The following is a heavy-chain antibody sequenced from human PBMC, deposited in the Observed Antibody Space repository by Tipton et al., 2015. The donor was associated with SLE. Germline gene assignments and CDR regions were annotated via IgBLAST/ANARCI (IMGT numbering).Heavy chain of an antibody. Sequence: TLSLTCAVSGGSLTGHYWSWIRQPPGKGLEWIAEINHSGSTNYNPSLKSRVTISVDTSKNQFSLKLNSVTAADTAVYYCARHGGYWGQGTLVTVSS. CDR2: INHSGST. CDR1: GGSLTGHY. D-gene: IGHD3-3*01. V-gene: IGHV4-34*01. CDR3: ARHGGY. J-gene: IGHJ4*02.